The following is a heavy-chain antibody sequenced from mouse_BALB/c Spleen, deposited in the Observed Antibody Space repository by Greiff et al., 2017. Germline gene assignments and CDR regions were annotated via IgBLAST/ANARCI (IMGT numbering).Heavy chain of an antibody. J-gene: IGHJ2*01. CDR3: ARIITTVVVDFDY. Sequence: QVQLKQSGAELMKPGASVKISCKATGYTFSSYWIEWVKQRPGHGLEWIGEILPGSGSTNYNEKFKGKATFTADTSSNTAYMQLSSLTSEDSAVYYCARIITTVVVDFDYWGQGTTLTVSS. D-gene: IGHD1-1*01. V-gene: IGHV1-9*01. CDR1: GYTFSSYW. CDR2: ILPGSGST.